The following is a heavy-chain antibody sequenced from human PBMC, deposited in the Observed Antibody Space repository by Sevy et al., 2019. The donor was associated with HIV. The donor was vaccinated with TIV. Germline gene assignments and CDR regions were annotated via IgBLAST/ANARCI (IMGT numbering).Heavy chain of an antibody. V-gene: IGHV1-18*01. Sequence: ASVKVSCKASGYTFTNYGITWVRQAPGQGVEWMGWISRYNTNYAQNLQGRVTMTTDTSTSTVYMELRGLRSDDTAVYYCARAPSGSQGPGQYFQHWGQGTLVTVSS. CDR1: GYTFTNYG. CDR3: ARAPSGSQGPGQYFQH. J-gene: IGHJ1*01. D-gene: IGHD1-26*01. CDR2: ISRYNT.